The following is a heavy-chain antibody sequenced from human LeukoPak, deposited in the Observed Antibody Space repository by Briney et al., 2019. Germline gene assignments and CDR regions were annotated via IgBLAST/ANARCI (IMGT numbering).Heavy chain of an antibody. D-gene: IGHD3-9*01. J-gene: IGHJ5*02. CDR3: ARTLTPGNWFDP. Sequence: SETLSLTCTVSGGSISSYYWSWIRQPAGKGLEWIGRVYTSGNTNYNPSLKSRVTMSVDTSKNQFSLKVTSVTAVDTAVYYCARTLTPGNWFDPWGQGTLVTVSS. CDR2: VYTSGNT. CDR1: GGSISSYY. V-gene: IGHV4-4*07.